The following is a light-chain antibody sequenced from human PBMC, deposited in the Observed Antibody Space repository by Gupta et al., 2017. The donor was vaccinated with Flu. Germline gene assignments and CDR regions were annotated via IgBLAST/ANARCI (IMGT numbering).Light chain of an antibody. V-gene: IGKV3-11*01. Sequence: ATLSLAPVGNATLSCRASQSVSSYLSCYQQKTGQAPSLLIYYASNRATGIPARFSSSGSGTDFTLTISSLEPEDFSVNYCQQHSNSTPPTFGGGTKVEIK. CDR1: QSVSSY. CDR3: QQHSNSTPPT. CDR2: YAS. J-gene: IGKJ4*01.